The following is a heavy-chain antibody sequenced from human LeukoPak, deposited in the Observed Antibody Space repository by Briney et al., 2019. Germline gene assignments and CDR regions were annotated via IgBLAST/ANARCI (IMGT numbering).Heavy chain of an antibody. J-gene: IGHJ4*02. D-gene: IGHD3-22*01. V-gene: IGHV5-10-1*01. Sequence: RPGESLKISCQGSGSTFTSYWISGARQLPGKGREWMGRIDPSDSYTNYSPSLQGHVTISTDKSISTAYLQWSSLKASDTAMYYWARDIAPYYPDSSDFGFDYWGQGGLVTVSS. CDR2: IDPSDSYT. CDR3: ARDIAPYYPDSSDFGFDY. CDR1: GSTFTSYW.